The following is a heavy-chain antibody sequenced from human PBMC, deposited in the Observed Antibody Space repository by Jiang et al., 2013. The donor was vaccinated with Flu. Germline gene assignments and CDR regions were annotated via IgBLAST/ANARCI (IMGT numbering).Heavy chain of an antibody. D-gene: IGHD3-3*01. CDR1: GYTFTGYY. J-gene: IGHJ4*02. CDR3: AREGLTIFGVASLDY. V-gene: IGHV1-2*04. Sequence: GAEVKKPGASVKVSCKASGYTFTGYYMHWVRQAPGQGLEWMGWINPNSGGTNYAQKFQGWVTMTRDTSISTAYMELSRLRSDDTAVYYCAREGLTIFGVASLDYWGQGTLVTVSS. CDR2: INPNSGGT.